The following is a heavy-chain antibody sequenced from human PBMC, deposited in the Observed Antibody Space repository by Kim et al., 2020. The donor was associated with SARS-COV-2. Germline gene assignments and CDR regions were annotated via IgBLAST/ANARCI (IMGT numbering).Heavy chain of an antibody. CDR3: AKDSVAASYYYYGMDV. CDR1: GFTFSSYG. V-gene: IGHV3-30*18. D-gene: IGHD2-15*01. J-gene: IGHJ6*02. Sequence: GGSLRLSCAASGFTFSSYGMHWVRQAPGKGLEWVAVISYDGSNKYYADSVKGRFTISRDNSKNTLYLQMNSLRAEDTAVYYCAKDSVAASYYYYGMDVWGQGTTVTVSS. CDR2: ISYDGSNK.